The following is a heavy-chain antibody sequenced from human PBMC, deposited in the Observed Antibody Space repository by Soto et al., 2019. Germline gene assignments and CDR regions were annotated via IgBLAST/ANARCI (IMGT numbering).Heavy chain of an antibody. Sequence: PGGSLRLSCTASGFTFSNYWMSWVRQAPGKGLEWVANIGQDGSQRNYVDSVKGRFTISRDNAENSLYLQMNSLRAEDTAIYYCASARHIGPWGQGTLLTVS. J-gene: IGHJ5*02. CDR3: ASARHIGP. V-gene: IGHV3-7*01. CDR1: GFTFSNYW. CDR2: IGQDGSQR. D-gene: IGHD2-21*01.